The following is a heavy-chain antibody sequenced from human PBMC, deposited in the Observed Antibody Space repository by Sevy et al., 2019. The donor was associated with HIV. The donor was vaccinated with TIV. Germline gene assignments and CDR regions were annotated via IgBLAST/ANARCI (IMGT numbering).Heavy chain of an antibody. J-gene: IGHJ5*02. CDR3: ARHISFGELGSWFDP. CDR2: VYSGGIT. D-gene: IGHD3-10*01. V-gene: IGHV3-53*01. CDR1: GFTVNSDY. Sequence: GGSLRLSCAASGFTVNSDYMSWVRQAPGKGLEWVSVVYSGGITYYADSVKGCFNISMDNSKNILYLQMNSLRAEDTAVYYCARHISFGELGSWFDPWGQGTLVTVSS.